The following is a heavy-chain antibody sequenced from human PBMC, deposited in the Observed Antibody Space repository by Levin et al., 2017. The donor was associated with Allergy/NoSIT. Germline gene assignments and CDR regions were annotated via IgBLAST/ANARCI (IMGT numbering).Heavy chain of an antibody. CDR3: ARDGYVDTAMTQRKPFDC. Sequence: PGGSLRLSCAGSGFTFSNYWMHWVRQAPGKGLVWVSRMNGDGSSASYAHSVKGRFTISRDNAKNTLNLQMNSLRAEDTAVYYCARDGYVDTAMTQRKPFDCWGQGTLVTVSS. D-gene: IGHD5-18*01. CDR1: GFTFSNYW. V-gene: IGHV3-74*01. J-gene: IGHJ4*02. CDR2: MNGDGSSA.